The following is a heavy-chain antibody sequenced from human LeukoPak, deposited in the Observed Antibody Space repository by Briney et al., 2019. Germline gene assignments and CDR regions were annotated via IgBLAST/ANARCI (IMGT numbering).Heavy chain of an antibody. CDR1: GFTFSSYG. CDR2: IWYDGSNK. V-gene: IGHV3-33*06. J-gene: IGHJ4*02. Sequence: PGRSLRLSCAASGFTFSSYGMHWVRQAPGKGLEWVAVIWYDGSNKYYADSVKGRFTISRDNSKNTLYLQMNSLRAEDTAVYYCAKCPGSANCYTGFDYWGQGTLVTVSS. CDR3: AKCPGSANCYTGFDY. D-gene: IGHD2-2*02.